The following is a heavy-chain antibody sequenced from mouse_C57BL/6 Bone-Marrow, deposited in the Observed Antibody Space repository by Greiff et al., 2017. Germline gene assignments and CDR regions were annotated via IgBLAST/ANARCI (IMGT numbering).Heavy chain of an antibody. CDR2: ISFKSDNYAT. J-gene: IGHJ3*01. V-gene: IGHV6-3*01. CDR3: TVVLGRD. D-gene: IGHD4-1*01. CDR1: GFTFSNYW. Sequence: EVKLVESGGGLVQPGGSMKLSCVASGFTFSNYWMNWVRQSPEKGLEWVAQISFKSDNYATPYAVPVKGRFTISRADTKSSVYLQMNNLRAEDTGIYYCTVVLGRDWGQGTLVTVSA.